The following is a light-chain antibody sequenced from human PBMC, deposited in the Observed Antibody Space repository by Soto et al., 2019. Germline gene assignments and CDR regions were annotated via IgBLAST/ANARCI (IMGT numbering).Light chain of an antibody. CDR2: GAS. CDR3: QQYGSSQWT. Sequence: EIVLTHSPGTLSLSPGERSTLSCRASQSVSSSYLAWYQQKPGQAPRLLIYGASSRATGIPDRSSGSGSGTDFTLTISRLEPEDFAVYYCQQYGSSQWTFGQGTKVDIK. CDR1: QSVSSSY. V-gene: IGKV3-20*01. J-gene: IGKJ1*01.